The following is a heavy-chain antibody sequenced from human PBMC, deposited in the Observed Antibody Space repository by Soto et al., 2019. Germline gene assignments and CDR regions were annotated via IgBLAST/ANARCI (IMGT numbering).Heavy chain of an antibody. Sequence: ASVKVSCKASGYTFTGYFMHWVRQAPGQGLEWMGYINPNSGVTKYAQKFQGRVTLTRDTSINTAYMEMTMLTSDDTAVYYCARGGGTILAPLPWGQGTPVTVSS. CDR3: ARGGGTILAPLP. V-gene: IGHV1-2*02. CDR1: GYTFTGYF. J-gene: IGHJ5*02. CDR2: INPNSGVT. D-gene: IGHD3-3*01.